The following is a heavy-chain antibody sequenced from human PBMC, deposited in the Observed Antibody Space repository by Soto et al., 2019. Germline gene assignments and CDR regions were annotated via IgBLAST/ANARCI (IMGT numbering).Heavy chain of an antibody. CDR3: ARGSSIAGLYYGMDV. CDR1: GDSISSGGYY. V-gene: IGHV4-31*03. CDR2: IYSNGYT. D-gene: IGHD6-6*01. J-gene: IGHJ6*02. Sequence: PSETLSLTCTVSGDSISSGGYYWSWIRQLPGKGLEWIGYIYSNGYTYYNPSLESRVTISLDTSNNQFSLKLTSVTAADTAVYYCARGSSIAGLYYGMDVWGQGTTVTVSS.